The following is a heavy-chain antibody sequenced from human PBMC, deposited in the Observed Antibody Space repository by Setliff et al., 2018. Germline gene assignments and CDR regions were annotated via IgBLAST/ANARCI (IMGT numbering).Heavy chain of an antibody. V-gene: IGHV4-59*01. CDR3: ARDRTAYSYGLDV. CDR1: GGSISPYF. CDR2: IYHNGNT. Sequence: SETLSLTCTVSGGSISPYFWSWIRQPPGKGLEWIGYIYHNGNTNFNPSLKTRVSMSVDTSKNQIALNLKSVTAADTAVYYCARDRTAYSYGLDVWGQGTTVTVS. J-gene: IGHJ6*02. D-gene: IGHD5-18*01.